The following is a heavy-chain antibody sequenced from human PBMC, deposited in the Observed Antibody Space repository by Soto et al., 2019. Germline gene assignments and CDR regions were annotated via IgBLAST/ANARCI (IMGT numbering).Heavy chain of an antibody. V-gene: IGHV3-23*01. CDR2: ISGSGSST. CDR3: AKCDGDYRYYYYGMDV. J-gene: IGHJ6*02. CDR1: GFAFNIYA. D-gene: IGHD4-17*01. Sequence: VGSLRLSCAASGFAFNIYAMSWVRQAPGKGLEWVASISGSGSSTYSADSVKGRFTISRDNSKIMVYLQMNNLRAEDTATYYCAKCDGDYRYYYYGMDVWGQGTTVTVSS.